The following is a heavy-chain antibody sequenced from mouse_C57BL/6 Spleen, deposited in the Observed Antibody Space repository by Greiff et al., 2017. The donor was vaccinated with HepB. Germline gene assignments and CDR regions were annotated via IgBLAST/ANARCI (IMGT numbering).Heavy chain of an antibody. Sequence: DVKLVESGAELVKPGASVKLSCTASGFNIKDYYMHWVKQRTEQGLEWLGRIDPEDGETTYAPKFQGKATITADTSSNTAYLQLSSLTSEDTAVYYCAYGSREAYWGQGTLVTVSA. CDR1: GFNIKDYY. J-gene: IGHJ3*01. CDR3: AYGSREAY. D-gene: IGHD2-2*01. V-gene: IGHV14-2*01. CDR2: IDPEDGET.